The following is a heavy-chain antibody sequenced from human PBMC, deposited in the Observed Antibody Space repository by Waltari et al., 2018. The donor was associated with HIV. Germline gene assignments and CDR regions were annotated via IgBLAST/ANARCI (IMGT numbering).Heavy chain of an antibody. CDR1: GLSVTNYW. CDR2: INIDGRTI. Sequence: EVQLVQSGGGLIKPGGSRRLSCAASGLSVTNYWMHWVRQSPGKGLVWVSRINIDGRTIDYADSVKGRFTISRDSAKNTLSLQMNSLREEDTAVYYCSRDTFGEYDFWGQGALVTVSS. V-gene: IGHV3-74*01. J-gene: IGHJ4*02. D-gene: IGHD3-3*01. CDR3: SRDTFGEYDF.